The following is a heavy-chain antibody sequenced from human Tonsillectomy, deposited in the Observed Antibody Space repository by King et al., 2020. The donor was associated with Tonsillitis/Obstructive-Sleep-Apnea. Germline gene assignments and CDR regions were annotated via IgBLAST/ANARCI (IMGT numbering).Heavy chain of an antibody. CDR3: ARTGSWYAYYHSYMDV. J-gene: IGHJ6*03. D-gene: IGHD6-13*01. V-gene: IGHV3-30*01. Sequence: VQLVESGGGVVQPGRSLRLSCAASGFPFSTYAMHWVRQAPGKGLEWVAIISYDGTDKYYADSLKGRFTISRDNSKNTLYLQMNSLTAEDTAVYYCARTGSWYAYYHSYMDVWGKGTTVTVSS. CDR2: ISYDGTDK. CDR1: GFPFSTYA.